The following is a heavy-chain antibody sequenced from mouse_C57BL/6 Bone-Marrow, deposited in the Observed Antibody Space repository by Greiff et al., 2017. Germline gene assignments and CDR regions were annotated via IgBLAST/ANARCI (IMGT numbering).Heavy chain of an antibody. CDR2: IRNKANGYTT. V-gene: IGHV7-3*02. J-gene: IGHJ4*01. CDR3: ARDTYGSGYDYAMDY. Sequence: DVKLVESGGGLVQPGGSLRLSCATSGFTFTDYYMSWVRQPPGKALEWLGFIRNKANGYTTEYSASVKGRFTISRDNSQSILYLQMNTLRAEDSATYYCARDTYGSGYDYAMDYWGQGSSVTVSS. CDR1: GFTFTDYY. D-gene: IGHD1-1*01.